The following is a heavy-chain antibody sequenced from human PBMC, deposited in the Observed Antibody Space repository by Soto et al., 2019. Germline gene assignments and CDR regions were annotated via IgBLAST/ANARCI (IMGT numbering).Heavy chain of an antibody. V-gene: IGHV1-69*01. D-gene: IGHD2-15*01. J-gene: IGHJ5*02. CDR1: GGTISSSA. CDR3: AGVVVLEDSRGDWIAP. CDR2: FIPIIGTT. Sequence: QVQLVQSGAEVKKPGSSVKVSCSASGGTISSSAITWVRQAPGQGLEWMGGFIPIIGTTNYAQKFQGRVTTTADESTSTSYMEVSSLTSADTTVYYCAGVVVLEDSRGDWIAPGSQGTQVTVSS.